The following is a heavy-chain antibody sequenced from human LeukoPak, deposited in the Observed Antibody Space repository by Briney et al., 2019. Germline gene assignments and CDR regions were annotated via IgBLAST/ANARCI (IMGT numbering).Heavy chain of an antibody. CDR1: GFTFSSYS. Sequence: PGGSLRLSCAASGFTFSSYSMNWVRQAPGKGREWVSSISSSSSYIYYADSVKGRFTISRDNAKNSLYLQMNSLRAEDTAVYYCARSYGDYALVAFDIWGQGTMVTVSS. CDR3: ARSYGDYALVAFDI. CDR2: ISSSSSYI. D-gene: IGHD4-17*01. J-gene: IGHJ3*02. V-gene: IGHV3-21*01.